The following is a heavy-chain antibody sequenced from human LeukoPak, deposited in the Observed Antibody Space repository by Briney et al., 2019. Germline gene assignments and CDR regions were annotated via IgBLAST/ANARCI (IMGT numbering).Heavy chain of an antibody. J-gene: IGHJ6*03. Sequence: SETLSLTCTVYGGSFSGYYWSWIRQSPGKGLEWIGEINHTGTTNSNPSLGSRLTLSVDSSKNQFSLKLTSVTAADTGVYYCARGDSNSFEYLFYMHVWGKGTTVTVSS. CDR1: GGSFSGYY. CDR3: ARGDSNSFEYLFYMHV. V-gene: IGHV4-34*01. CDR2: INHTGTT. D-gene: IGHD4-11*01.